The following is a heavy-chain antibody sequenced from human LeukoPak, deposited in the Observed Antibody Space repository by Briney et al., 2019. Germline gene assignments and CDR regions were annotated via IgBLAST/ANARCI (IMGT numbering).Heavy chain of an antibody. V-gene: IGHV4-39*01. J-gene: IGHJ5*02. CDR3: AKLYDFWSGEHNWFDP. CDR2: IYYSSNT. D-gene: IGHD3-3*01. Sequence: SETVSLTCTVSGGSISSSNYYWGWVRQPPGKGLGRIGSIYYSSNTYYNPSLKSRVTISVDTSKNQSSLKLSSVTAADRAVYYCAKLYDFWSGEHNWFDPWGQGTLVTVSS. CDR1: GGSISSSNYY.